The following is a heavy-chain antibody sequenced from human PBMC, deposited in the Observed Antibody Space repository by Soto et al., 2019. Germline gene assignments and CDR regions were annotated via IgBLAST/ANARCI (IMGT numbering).Heavy chain of an antibody. CDR3: ARAAYISRDHHWFEG. CDR1: GWTFTNYA. J-gene: IGHJ5*01. Sequence: SVKVSCKACGWTFTNYAGSWVGQAPGQGREWMGDIIPIFGTTNYAQKFQGRVTIAADESTSTGYMELTNLRSEDTALYYCARAAYISRDHHWFEGWGHGTPGTVSS. V-gene: IGHV1-69*13. D-gene: IGHD3-16*01. CDR2: IIPIFGTT.